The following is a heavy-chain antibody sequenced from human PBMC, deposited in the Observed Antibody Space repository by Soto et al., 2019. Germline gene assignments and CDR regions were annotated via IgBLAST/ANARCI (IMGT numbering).Heavy chain of an antibody. J-gene: IGHJ5*02. V-gene: IGHV1-8*01. D-gene: IGHD6-19*01. CDR2: MNPYSGNT. CDR3: ARTRFGAVAGT. Sequence: QVQLVQSGAEVKKPGASVKVSCKASGYTFTSYDIHWVRRATGQGPEWMGWMNPYSGNTVYAQKFQGRVTMTRNTSMSTAYMELRSLRSEDTAVYYCARTRFGAVAGTWGQGTLVTVSS. CDR1: GYTFTSYD.